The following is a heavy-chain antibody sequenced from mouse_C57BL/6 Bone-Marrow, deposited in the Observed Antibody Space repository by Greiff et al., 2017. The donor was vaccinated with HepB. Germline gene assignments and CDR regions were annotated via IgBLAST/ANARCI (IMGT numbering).Heavy chain of an antibody. CDR1: GFTFSDYG. V-gene: IGHV5-15*01. J-gene: IGHJ4*01. Sequence: EVKLMESGGGLVQPGGSLKLSCAASGFTFSDYGMAWVRQAPRKGPEWVAFISNLAYSIYYADTVTGRFTISKENAKNTLYLEMSSLRSEDTAMYYCAREELGPYYYAMDYWGQGTSVTVSS. D-gene: IGHD4-1*01. CDR2: ISNLAYSI. CDR3: AREELGPYYYAMDY.